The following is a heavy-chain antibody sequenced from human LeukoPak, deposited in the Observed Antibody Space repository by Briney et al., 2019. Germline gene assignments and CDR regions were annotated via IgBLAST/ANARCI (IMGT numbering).Heavy chain of an antibody. J-gene: IGHJ5*02. CDR2: INHSGST. CDR3: ARDRARDYWFDP. V-gene: IGHV4-34*01. CDR1: GGSFSGYY. D-gene: IGHD3-10*01. Sequence: PSETLSLTCAVYGGSFSGYYWSWIRQPPGKGLEWIGEINHSGSTNYNPSLKSRVTISVDTSKNQFSLKLSSVTAADTAVYYCARDRARDYWFDPWGQGTLVTVSS.